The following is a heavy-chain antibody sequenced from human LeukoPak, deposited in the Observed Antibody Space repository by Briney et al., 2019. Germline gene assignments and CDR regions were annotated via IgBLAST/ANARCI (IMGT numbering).Heavy chain of an antibody. CDR3: AKDYYGSGSYYLRGFDY. CDR2: ISGSGGST. Sequence: QSGGSLRLSCAPSGXTFSSYAMSWVRQAPGKGLEWVSAISGSGGSTYYADSVKGRFTISRDNSKNTLYLQMNSLRAEDTAVYYCAKDYYGSGSYYLRGFDYWGQGTLVTVSS. CDR1: GXTFSSYA. V-gene: IGHV3-23*01. J-gene: IGHJ4*02. D-gene: IGHD3-10*01.